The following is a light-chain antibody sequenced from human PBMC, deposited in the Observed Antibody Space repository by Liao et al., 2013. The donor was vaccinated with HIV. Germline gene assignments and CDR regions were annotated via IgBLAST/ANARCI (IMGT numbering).Light chain of an antibody. CDR1: KLGEKY. CDR3: QLWDSSSDHPYV. J-gene: IGLJ1*01. CDR2: QDT. V-gene: IGLV3-1*01. Sequence: SYELTQPPSVSVSPGQTANIACSGDKLGEKYVAWYQQKPGQSPVLLIFQDTKRPSGIPERFSGSSSGHTATLTISGVEPGDEADYYCQLWDSSSDHPYVFGTGTQVTVL.